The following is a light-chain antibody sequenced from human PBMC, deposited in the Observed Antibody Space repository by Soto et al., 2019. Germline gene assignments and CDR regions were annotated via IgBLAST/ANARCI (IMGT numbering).Light chain of an antibody. CDR2: AAS. J-gene: IGKJ1*01. Sequence: AIRMTQSPSSFSASTGDRVTITCRASQGISSYLAWYQQKPGKAPKLLIYAASTLQSGVPSRFSGSGSGTDCTLTISSLQSEDFATYYCQQYYSYPQTFGQGTKVEIK. CDR3: QQYYSYPQT. CDR1: QGISSY. V-gene: IGKV1-8*01.